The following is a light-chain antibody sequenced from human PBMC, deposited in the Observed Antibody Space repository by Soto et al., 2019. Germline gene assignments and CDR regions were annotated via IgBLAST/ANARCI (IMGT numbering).Light chain of an antibody. CDR3: LLSYSGAAV. CDR1: TGAVTSGHY. V-gene: IGLV7-46*01. CDR2: DTT. Sequence: QAVVTQEPSLTVSPGGTVTLTCGSSTGAVTSGHYPYWFQQRPGQAPKTLIYDTTNKHSWTPARFSGSLLGGKAALTLSGAQPEDEADYYCLLSYSGAAVFGGGTQLTVL. J-gene: IGLJ7*01.